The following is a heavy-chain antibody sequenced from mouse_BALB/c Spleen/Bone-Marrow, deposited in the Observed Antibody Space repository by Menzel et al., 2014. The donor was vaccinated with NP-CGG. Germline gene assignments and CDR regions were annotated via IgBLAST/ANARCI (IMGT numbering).Heavy chain of an antibody. Sequence: VQLQQSGAELVRPGVSVKISCKGSGYTFTDYAMHWVKQSHAESLEWIGVINTYFGDISYNQKFKGKATIAVDKTSRTVYMELARLTAEDSAVYYCARGYSNNYAMDYWSRGASVTV. D-gene: IGHD2-5*01. CDR3: ARGYSNNYAMDY. V-gene: IGHV1S137*01. J-gene: IGHJ4*01. CDR2: INTYFGDI. CDR1: GYTFTDYA.